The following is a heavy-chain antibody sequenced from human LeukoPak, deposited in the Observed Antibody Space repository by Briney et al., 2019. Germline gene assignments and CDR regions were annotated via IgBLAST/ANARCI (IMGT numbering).Heavy chain of an antibody. J-gene: IGHJ5*02. Sequence: GGSLRLSCAASGFTFSSYAMHWVRQAPGKGLEWVAVISYDGSNKYYADSVKGRFTISGDNSKNTLYLQMNSLRAEDTAVYYCARANTYYGSGGLAWFDPWGQGTLVTVSS. CDR2: ISYDGSNK. D-gene: IGHD3-10*01. CDR1: GFTFSSYA. V-gene: IGHV3-30*01. CDR3: ARANTYYGSGGLAWFDP.